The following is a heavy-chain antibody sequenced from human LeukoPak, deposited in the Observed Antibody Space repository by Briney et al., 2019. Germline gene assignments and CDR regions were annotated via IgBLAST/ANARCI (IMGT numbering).Heavy chain of an antibody. CDR3: ARQGDSYRGADPFDI. J-gene: IGHJ3*02. Sequence: SETLSLTCTVSGGSISSGSYYWSWIRQPAGKGLEWIGRIYTSGSTNYNPSLKSRVTISVDTSKNQFSLKLSSVTAADTAVYYCARQGDSYRGADPFDIWGQGTMVTVSS. D-gene: IGHD4-11*01. CDR1: GGSISSGSYY. V-gene: IGHV4-61*02. CDR2: IYTSGST.